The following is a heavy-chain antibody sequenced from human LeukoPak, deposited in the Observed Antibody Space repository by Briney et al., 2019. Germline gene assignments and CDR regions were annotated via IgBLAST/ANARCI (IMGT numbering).Heavy chain of an antibody. Sequence: SETLSLTCTVSGDSIGSSNYYWGWIRQPPGKGLEWIGSVFYTGSAYYNSSLKSRVIISVDTSKNQFSLRLNSVTAADMAVYYCIRQWLWRAVWGKGATVTVSS. V-gene: IGHV4-39*07. D-gene: IGHD6-19*01. CDR2: VFYTGSA. CDR3: IRQWLWRAV. J-gene: IGHJ6*03. CDR1: GDSIGSSNYY.